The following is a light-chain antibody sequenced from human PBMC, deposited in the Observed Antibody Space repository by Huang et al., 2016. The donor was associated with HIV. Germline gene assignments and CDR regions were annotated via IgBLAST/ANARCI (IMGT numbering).Light chain of an antibody. Sequence: IVMPQSPLSLPVTPGEPASISCRSSQSLLHSNGYNYLDWYLQKAGQSPKLLIYLGTNRASGVPDRVSGSGSGTGFTLKISRGEAEDVGVYYCMQALQTPPTFGGGTKVEIK. CDR2: LGT. CDR3: MQALQTPPT. CDR1: QSLLHSNGYNY. V-gene: IGKV2-28*01. J-gene: IGKJ4*01.